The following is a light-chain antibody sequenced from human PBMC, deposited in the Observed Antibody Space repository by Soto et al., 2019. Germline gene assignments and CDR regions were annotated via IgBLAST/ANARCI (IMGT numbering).Light chain of an antibody. CDR3: QQYGSSPLT. J-gene: IGKJ4*01. V-gene: IGKV3-20*01. CDR2: DAS. Sequence: ETVLTQSPGTLSLSPGERASLSCRASQSISGRYLAWYQQKPGQAPRLLIYDASSRATGIPDRFSGSGSGTDFILTISRLEPEDFAVYYCQQYGSSPLTFGG. CDR1: QSISGRY.